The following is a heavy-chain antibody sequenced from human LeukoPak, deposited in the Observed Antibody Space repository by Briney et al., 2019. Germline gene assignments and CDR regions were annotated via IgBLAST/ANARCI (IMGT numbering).Heavy chain of an antibody. CDR3: AREGSGWYYFDY. D-gene: IGHD6-19*01. J-gene: IGHJ4*02. CDR2: IIPIFGTA. Sequence: ASVKVSCKASGGTFSSYAISWVRQAPGQGLEWMGGIIPIFGTANYAQKFQGRVTITADESTSTAYMELSSLRSEDTAVYYCAREGSGWYYFDYWGRGTLVTVSS. V-gene: IGHV1-69*13. CDR1: GGTFSSYA.